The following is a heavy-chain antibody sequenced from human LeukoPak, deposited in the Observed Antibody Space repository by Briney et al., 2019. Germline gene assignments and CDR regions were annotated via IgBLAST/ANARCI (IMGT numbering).Heavy chain of an antibody. CDR1: GYTLTELS. J-gene: IGHJ5*02. CDR2: FDPEDGET. V-gene: IGHV1-24*01. CDR3: ARSGGYCSSTSCWDNWFDP. D-gene: IGHD2-2*01. Sequence: ASVKDSCRVSGYTLTELSMHWVRQAPGKGLEWMGGFDPEDGETIYAQKFHGRVTITADESTSTAYMELSSLRSEDTAVYYCARSGGYCSSTSCWDNWFDPWGQGTLVTVSS.